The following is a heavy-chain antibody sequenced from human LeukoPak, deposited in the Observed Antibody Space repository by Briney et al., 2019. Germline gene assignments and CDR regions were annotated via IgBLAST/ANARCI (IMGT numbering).Heavy chain of an antibody. J-gene: IGHJ4*02. Sequence: PSETLSLTCTVSGGSISSSSYYWGRMRQPQGQGLEWIGTIYYSGSTYDNPSINRRATISVDTYKNQFSLKLSSVTAADTAVYCCASLLYYDFWSGYYVPFWGQGTLVTVSS. CDR3: ASLLYYDFWSGYYVPF. V-gene: IGHV4-39*01. CDR2: IYYSGST. CDR1: GGSISSSSYY. D-gene: IGHD3-3*01.